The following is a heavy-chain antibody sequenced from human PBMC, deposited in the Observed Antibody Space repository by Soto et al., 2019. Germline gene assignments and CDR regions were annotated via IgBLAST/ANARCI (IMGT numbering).Heavy chain of an antibody. V-gene: IGHV3-11*01. J-gene: IGHJ6*02. CDR3: ARDSMIVVTTTRYYGMGV. CDR2: ISSSGSTI. Sequence: PVGSLRLSGAASGFTFSDYYMSRICQAPGKGLEWVSYISSSGSTIYYADSVKGRFTISRDNAKNSLYLQMNSLRAEDTAVYYCARDSMIVVTTTRYYGMGVWGQGTTVTVSS. CDR1: GFTFSDYY. D-gene: IGHD3-22*01.